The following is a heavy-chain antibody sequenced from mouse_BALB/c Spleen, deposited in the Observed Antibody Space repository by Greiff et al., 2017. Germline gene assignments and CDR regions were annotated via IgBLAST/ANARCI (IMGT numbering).Heavy chain of an antibody. D-gene: IGHD2-1*01. J-gene: IGHJ2*01. CDR2: IWGDGST. CDR1: GFSFTSDG. V-gene: IGHV2-3*01. CDR3: GNYYGKYRYFDD. Sequence: QVQLKQSGPGLVAPSQCLSITCTVSGFSFTSDGVCWVRQPPGKGLEWLGVIWGDGSTNYHSALISRLSISKDNSKSQVFLKLNSLQTDDTATYYCGNYYGKYRYFDDWGQGTTLTVSS.